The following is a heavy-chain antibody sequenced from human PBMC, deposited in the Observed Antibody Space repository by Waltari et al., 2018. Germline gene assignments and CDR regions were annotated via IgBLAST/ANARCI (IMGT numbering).Heavy chain of an antibody. D-gene: IGHD3-10*01. Sequence: QVQLQQWGAGLLKPSETLSLTCAVYGGSFSGYYWSWIRQPPGKGLEWIGEINHSGSTNYNPSLKSRVTISVDTSKNQFSLKLSSVTAADTAVYYCARGKLLWFGEWHYFDYWGQGTLVTVSS. V-gene: IGHV4-34*01. J-gene: IGHJ4*02. CDR3: ARGKLLWFGEWHYFDY. CDR1: GGSFSGYY. CDR2: INHSGST.